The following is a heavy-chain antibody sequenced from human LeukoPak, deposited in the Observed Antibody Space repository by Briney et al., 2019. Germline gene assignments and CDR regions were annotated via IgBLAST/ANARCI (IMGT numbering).Heavy chain of an antibody. J-gene: IGHJ3*02. CDR1: GFTFSSYS. CDR3: ARVMTGYYVVLDI. CDR2: ISSSSSTI. V-gene: IGHV3-48*01. D-gene: IGHD3-9*01. Sequence: PGGSLRLSCAASGFTFSSYSMNWVRQAPGKGLEWVSYISSSSSTIYYADSVKGRFTISRGNSKNTLYLQMNSLRAEDTAVYHCARVMTGYYVVLDIWGLGTLVTVSS.